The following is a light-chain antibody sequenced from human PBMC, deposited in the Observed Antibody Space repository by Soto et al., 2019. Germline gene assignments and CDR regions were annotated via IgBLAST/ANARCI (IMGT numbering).Light chain of an antibody. CDR1: QRFDSS. CDR2: DAS. CDR3: QQRGSWPQLT. J-gene: IGKJ4*01. Sequence: DIVLTQSPATLSLSPGERATLSCRASQRFDSSLAWFQQKPGQAPRLLIYDASNRATGIPARFSGSGSGTDFTLTISSLEPEDFAVYYCQQRGSWPQLTFGGGTKVEI. V-gene: IGKV3-11*01.